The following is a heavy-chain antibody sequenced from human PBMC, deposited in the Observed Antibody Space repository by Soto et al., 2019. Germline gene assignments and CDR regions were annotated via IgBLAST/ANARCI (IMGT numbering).Heavy chain of an antibody. CDR3: ARDAAVGLNDY. Sequence: QVQLVQSGAEVKKPGASVKVSCKASGYTFSSYGISWVPQAPGQGLEWMGWISAYNGNTKYAQKLQVRVTMTTDTSTSTAYMELSSLRSDDTAVYFCARDAAVGLNDYWGQGFLVTVS. V-gene: IGHV1-18*01. CDR1: GYTFSSYG. J-gene: IGHJ4*02. CDR2: ISAYNGNT. D-gene: IGHD6-13*01.